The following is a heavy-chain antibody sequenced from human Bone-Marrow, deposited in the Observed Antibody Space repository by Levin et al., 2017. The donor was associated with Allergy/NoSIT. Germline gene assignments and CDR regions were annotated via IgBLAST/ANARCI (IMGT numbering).Heavy chain of an antibody. CDR1: GFTFSHYA. D-gene: IGHD4-11*01. Sequence: GGSLRLSCATSGFTFSHYAMHWVRQAPGKGLEHVSAISSDGGSTYYASSVKGRFTISRDNSKNTLYLQMGSLRVEDMAVYYCARDEDHSISLYNWFDPWGQGSLVTVSS. CDR3: ARDEDHSISLYNWFDP. J-gene: IGHJ5*02. CDR2: ISSDGGST. V-gene: IGHV3-64*01.